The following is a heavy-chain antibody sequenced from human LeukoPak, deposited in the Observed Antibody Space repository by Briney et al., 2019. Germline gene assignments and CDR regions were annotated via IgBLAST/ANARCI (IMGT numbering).Heavy chain of an antibody. D-gene: IGHD4-17*01. CDR2: ISYDGSNK. J-gene: IGHJ4*02. CDR3: AKVRYGDYAGLDY. CDR1: GFTFSSYG. Sequence: PGGSLRLSCAASGFTFSSYGMHWVRQAPGKGLEWVAVISYDGSNKYYADSVKGRFTISRDNSKNTLYLQMNSLRAEDTAVYYCAKVRYGDYAGLDYWGQGTLVTVSS. V-gene: IGHV3-30*18.